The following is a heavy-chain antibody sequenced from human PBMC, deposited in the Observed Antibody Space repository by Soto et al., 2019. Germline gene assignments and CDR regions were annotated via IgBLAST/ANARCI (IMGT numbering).Heavy chain of an antibody. V-gene: IGHV4-34*01. D-gene: IGHD3-3*01. CDR3: TRDRITIFGVVINPFDY. Sequence: QVQLQQWGAGLLKPSETLSLTCAVYAGSFSGYYWSWIRQPPGKGLGWIGEINHSGSTNYTPSLKSRVTISVDTSKTQYSLKLSSGTAADTTVYYCTRDRITIFGVVINPFDYWGHGTLVTVSS. CDR2: INHSGST. CDR1: AGSFSGYY. J-gene: IGHJ4*01.